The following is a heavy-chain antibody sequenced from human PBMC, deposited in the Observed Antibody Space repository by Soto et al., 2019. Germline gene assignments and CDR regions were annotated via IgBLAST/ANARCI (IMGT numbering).Heavy chain of an antibody. V-gene: IGHV1-2*04. CDR1: GYSFTGYY. J-gene: IGHJ4*02. D-gene: IGHD6-13*01. CDR2: INPNSGGT. CDR3: ARGEYSSSWYVTVSFDY. Sequence: SVKGSCKGAGYSFTGYYRHWGRQATGKGHEWMGWINPNSGGTNYAQKFQGWVTMTRDTSISTAYMELSRLRSDDTAVYYCARGEYSSSWYVTVSFDYWGQGTLVTVSS.